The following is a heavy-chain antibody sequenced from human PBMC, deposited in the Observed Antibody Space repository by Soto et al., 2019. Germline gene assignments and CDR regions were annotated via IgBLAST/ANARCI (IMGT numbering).Heavy chain of an antibody. Sequence: SETPSLTCTVSGSFISNGGYHWIWIRQHPGKGLEWIGFSNHEGSAYYSPSLKSRLTISVDASENQFSLKLTSVTAADTAVYFCATLAAGAGGRGYWG. V-gene: IGHV4-31*03. D-gene: IGHD2-15*01. CDR1: GSFISNGGYH. J-gene: IGHJ4*01. CDR2: SNHEGSA. CDR3: ATLAAGAGGRGY.